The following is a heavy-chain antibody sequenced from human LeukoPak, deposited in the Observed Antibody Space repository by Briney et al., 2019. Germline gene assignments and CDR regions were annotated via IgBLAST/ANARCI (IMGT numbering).Heavy chain of an antibody. CDR2: IYTDGST. D-gene: IGHD5-24*01. J-gene: IGHJ4*02. V-gene: IGHV3-53*01. CDR3: ARDPHGYNSYFDY. CDR1: GFTVSSNY. Sequence: GGSLRLSCAASGFTVSSNYMNWVRQAPGKGLEWVSVIYTDGSTYYADSVKGRFTISRDISRNTVHLQMNSLRAGDTAVYYCARDPHGYNSYFDYWGQGTLVTVSS.